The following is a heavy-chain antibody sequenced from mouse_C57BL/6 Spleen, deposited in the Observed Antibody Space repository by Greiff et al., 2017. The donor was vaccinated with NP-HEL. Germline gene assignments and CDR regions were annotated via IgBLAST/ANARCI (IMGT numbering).Heavy chain of an antibody. CDR2: ISDGGSST. CDR3: ARSPHYYGSRYFDY. CDR1: GFTFSSYA. D-gene: IGHD1-1*01. V-gene: IGHV5-4*03. Sequence: EVKLMESGGGLVKPGGSLKLSCAASGFTFSSYAMSWVRQTPEKRLAWVATISDGGSSTYYPDNVKGRFTISRDNAKNNLYLQMSHLKSEDTAMYYCARSPHYYGSRYFDYWGQGTTLTVSS. J-gene: IGHJ2*01.